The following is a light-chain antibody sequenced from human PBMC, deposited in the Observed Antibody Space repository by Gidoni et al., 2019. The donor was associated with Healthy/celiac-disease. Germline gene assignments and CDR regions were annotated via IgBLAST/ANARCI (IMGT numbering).Light chain of an antibody. CDR3: QQSYSAPLP. CDR2: TAS. V-gene: IGKV1-39*01. CDR1: QWISIL. J-gene: IGKJ4*01. Sequence: DSHMTQSPSSLSASVGDRVAITCLASQWISILLNWYQQKPGKAPKSLIYTASSLQSGVPSRFSGSGSVTDFTLTISSLQPEDFSTYYCQQSYSAPLPFGGGTKVEIK.